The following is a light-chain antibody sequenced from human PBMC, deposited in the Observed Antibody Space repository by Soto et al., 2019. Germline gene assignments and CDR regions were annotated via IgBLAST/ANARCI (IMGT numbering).Light chain of an antibody. J-gene: IGKJ1*01. CDR2: DAS. V-gene: IGKV3-11*01. CDR1: QSVSSY. CDR3: QQRRYWPVT. Sequence: ETVLTQSPAILSMSPGERATLSCRASQSVSSYFAWYQQKPGQAPRLLIYDASNRATGVPARFSGSGFGTDFTLTISSLEPEDFAVYYCQQRRYWPVTFGQGTKVDIK.